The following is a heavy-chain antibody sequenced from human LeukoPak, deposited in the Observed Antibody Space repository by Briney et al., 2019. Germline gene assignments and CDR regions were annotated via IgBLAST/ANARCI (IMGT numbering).Heavy chain of an antibody. Sequence: GESLRLSCAGSGFTFGLYYMTWIRQAPGKGLEWVANIKQDGSEKYYVDSVKGRFTISRDNAKNSLYLQMNSLRAEDTAVYYCARAMSYSSSWYAYYYYMDVWGKGTTVTVSS. CDR1: GFTFGLYY. CDR2: IKQDGSEK. CDR3: ARAMSYSSSWYAYYYYMDV. D-gene: IGHD6-13*01. J-gene: IGHJ6*03. V-gene: IGHV3-7*01.